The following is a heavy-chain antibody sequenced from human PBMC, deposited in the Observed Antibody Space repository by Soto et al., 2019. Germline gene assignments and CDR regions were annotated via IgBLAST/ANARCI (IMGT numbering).Heavy chain of an antibody. V-gene: IGHV3-33*01. J-gene: IGHJ4*02. CDR2: LWSDGINE. Sequence: QGQLVESGGGVAQPGRSLRLSCAASGFSFSTSAMHWFRQAPGKGPEWVAVLWSDGINEYYADAEKGRFIVSRNYSKTTQYLQISILRAENTVKYYCAREQNEEGDYVIDYWGQGTLVTVSS. CDR3: AREQNEEGDYVIDY. CDR1: GFSFSTSA. D-gene: IGHD3-10*02.